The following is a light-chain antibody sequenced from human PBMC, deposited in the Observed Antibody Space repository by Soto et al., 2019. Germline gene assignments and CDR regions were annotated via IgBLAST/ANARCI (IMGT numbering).Light chain of an antibody. Sequence: QSVLTQPPSVSGAPGQRVTLSCTGNTSNLGAGYDVHWYQQLPGAAPKLVIFGNRNRPSGVPDRFSGSKSGTSGSLVISGLRSEDEADYYCAAWDDSLSGVLFGGGTKLTVL. J-gene: IGLJ2*01. CDR3: AAWDDSLSGVL. V-gene: IGLV1-40*01. CDR2: GNR. CDR1: TSNLGAGYD.